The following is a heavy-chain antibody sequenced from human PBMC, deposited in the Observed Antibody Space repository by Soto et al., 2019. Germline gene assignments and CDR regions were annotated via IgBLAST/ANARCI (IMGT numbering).Heavy chain of an antibody. CDR3: ARGAPDSSCGI. CDR1: GDSITRGTYY. V-gene: IGHV4-31*03. J-gene: IGHJ3*02. Sequence: QVQLQESGPALVKPSQTLSLTCTVSGDSITRGTYYWSWFRQLPAEGLEWIGYIYHSGRSYYNPSLKSRATLSVATSKNQFSLSLTSVTAADTAVYYCARGAPDSSCGIWGQGTMVTVSS. D-gene: IGHD2-15*01. CDR2: IYHSGRS.